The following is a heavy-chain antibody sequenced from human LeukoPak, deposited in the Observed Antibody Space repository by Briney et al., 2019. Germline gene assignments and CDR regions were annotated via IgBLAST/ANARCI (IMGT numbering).Heavy chain of an antibody. J-gene: IGHJ4*02. CDR2: INHSGST. D-gene: IGHD3-22*01. CDR3: ARFYYDSSGYYYVAY. CDR1: GGSFSGYY. V-gene: IGHV4-34*01. Sequence: SETLSLTCAVYGGSFSGYYWSWLRQPPGKGREWIGEINHSGSTNYNPSLKSRVTISVDTSKNQFSLKLSSVTAADTAVYHCARFYYDSSGYYYVAYWGQGTLVTVSS.